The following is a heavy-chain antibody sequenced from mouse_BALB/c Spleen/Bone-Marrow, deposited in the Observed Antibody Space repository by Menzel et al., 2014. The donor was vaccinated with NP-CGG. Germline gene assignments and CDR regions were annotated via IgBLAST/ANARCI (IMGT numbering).Heavy chain of an antibody. J-gene: IGHJ1*01. D-gene: IGHD4-1*01. Sequence: EVQLQQSGPGLVKPSQSLSLTCSVTGYSITSGYYWNWIRQFPGSKLEWMGYVTYDGSNNYNPSLKNRSPITRDTSKNQFFLKLNSVTTEDTATYYCARGSGTYFDVWGAGTTVTVSS. CDR2: VTYDGSN. CDR1: GYSITSGYY. V-gene: IGHV3-6*02. CDR3: ARGSGTYFDV.